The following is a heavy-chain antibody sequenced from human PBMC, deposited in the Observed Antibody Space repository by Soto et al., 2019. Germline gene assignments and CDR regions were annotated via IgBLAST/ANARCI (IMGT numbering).Heavy chain of an antibody. Sequence: QVQLVQSGAEVKKPGASVKVSCKASGYTFTSYAMHWVRQAPGQRLEWMGWINAGNGNTKYSQKFQGRVTITRDTSAGTACMELSSLRSEDTAVYYCARSIVVVTAADYWGQGTLVTVSS. J-gene: IGHJ4*02. CDR1: GYTFTSYA. CDR3: ARSIVVVTAADY. D-gene: IGHD2-21*02. CDR2: INAGNGNT. V-gene: IGHV1-3*01.